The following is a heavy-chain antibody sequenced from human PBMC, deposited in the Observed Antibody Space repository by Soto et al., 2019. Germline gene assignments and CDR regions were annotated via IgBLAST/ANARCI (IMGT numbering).Heavy chain of an antibody. CDR2: IYYSGST. J-gene: IGHJ6*02. CDR3: ARDYGDYGPYYYGMDV. CDR1: GGSISSGGYY. D-gene: IGHD4-17*01. V-gene: IGHV4-31*03. Sequence: QVQLQESGPGLVKPSQTLSLTCTVSGGSISSGGYYWSGLRQHPGKGLEWIGYIYYSGSTYYNPSLKSRVTISVDTSKNQFSLKLSSVTAADTAVYYCARDYGDYGPYYYGMDVWCQGTTVTVSS.